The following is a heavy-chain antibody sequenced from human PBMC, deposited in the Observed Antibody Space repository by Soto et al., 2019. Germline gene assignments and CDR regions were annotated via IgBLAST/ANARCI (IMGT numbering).Heavy chain of an antibody. Sequence: GGSLRLSCAASGFTFSSYGMHWVRQAPGKGLEWVAVIWYDGSNKYYADSVKGRFTISRDNSKNTLYLQMNSLRAEDTAVYYCARVYSGYDACSGCHYYYYYGMDVWGQGTTVTVSS. V-gene: IGHV3-33*01. CDR1: GFTFSSYG. J-gene: IGHJ6*02. D-gene: IGHD5-12*01. CDR2: IWYDGSNK. CDR3: ARVYSGYDACSGCHYYYYYGMDV.